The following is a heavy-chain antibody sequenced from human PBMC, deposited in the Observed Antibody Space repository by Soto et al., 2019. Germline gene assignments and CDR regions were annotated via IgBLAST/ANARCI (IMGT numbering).Heavy chain of an antibody. J-gene: IGHJ4*02. CDR1: GFTFSSYG. CDR3: AKDEIWFGELWDPPFDY. D-gene: IGHD3-10*01. CDR2: ISYDGSNK. Sequence: QVQLVESGGGVVQPGRSLRLSCAASGFTFSSYGMHWVRQAPGKGLEWVAVISYDGSNKYYADSVKGRFTISRDNSKNTRYLQMNSLRAEDTAVYYCAKDEIWFGELWDPPFDYWGQGTLVTVSS. V-gene: IGHV3-30*18.